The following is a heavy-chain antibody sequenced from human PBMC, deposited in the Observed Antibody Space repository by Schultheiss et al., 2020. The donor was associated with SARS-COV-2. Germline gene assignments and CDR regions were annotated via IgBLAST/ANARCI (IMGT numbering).Heavy chain of an antibody. CDR2: IWYDGSNK. CDR3: ARGSVGNYYYYYMDV. CDR1: GFTFSSYG. Sequence: GESLKISCAASGFTFSSYGMHWVRQAPGKGLEWVAVIWYDGSNKYYADSVKGRFTISRDNSKNTLYLQMNSLRAEDTAVYYCARGSVGNYYYYYMDVWGKGTTVTVSS. D-gene: IGHD3-3*01. J-gene: IGHJ6*03. V-gene: IGHV3-33*01.